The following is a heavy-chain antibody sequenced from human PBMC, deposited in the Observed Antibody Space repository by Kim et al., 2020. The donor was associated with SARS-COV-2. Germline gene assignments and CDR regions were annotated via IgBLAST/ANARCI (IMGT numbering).Heavy chain of an antibody. CDR1: GFTFGLHA. CDR2: ISYDGTNI. CDR3: AREATSIVGATGSSFDI. Sequence: GGSLRLSCAASGFTFGLHAMHWVRQAPGKGLEWVAFISYDGTNICYADSVKGRFTISRDNSKNILYLQMNSLRPEDTAVYYCAREATSIVGATGSSFDIWGQGTMVTVSS. V-gene: IGHV3-30-3*01. J-gene: IGHJ3*02. D-gene: IGHD1-26*01.